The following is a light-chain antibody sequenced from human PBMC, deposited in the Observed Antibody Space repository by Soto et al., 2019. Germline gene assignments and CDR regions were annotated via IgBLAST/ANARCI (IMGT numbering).Light chain of an antibody. J-gene: IGLJ3*02. CDR1: SGDVGGYNF. CDR3: CSYGGSYTWV. V-gene: IGLV2-11*01. Sequence: QSALTQPRSVSGSPGQSVTISCTGASGDVGGYNFVSWYQQHPGKAPTLMIFDVSQRPSGVPDRFSGSKSGNTASLTISGLQAEDEADYCCSYGGSYTWVFGGGTKVTVL. CDR2: DVS.